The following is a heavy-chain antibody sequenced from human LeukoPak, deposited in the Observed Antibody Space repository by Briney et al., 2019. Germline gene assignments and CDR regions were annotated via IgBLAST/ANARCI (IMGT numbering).Heavy chain of an antibody. CDR1: GFTFTSSA. J-gene: IGHJ3*02. CDR3: ARVATIYYDSSVGPFDI. V-gene: IGHV1-58*02. Sequence: ASVRVSCKASGFTFTSSAMQWVRQARGQRLEWIGWIVVGSGNTNYAQKFQERVTITRDMSTSTAYMELSSLRSEDTAVYYCARVATIYYDSSVGPFDIWGQGTIVTVSS. CDR2: IVVGSGNT. D-gene: IGHD3-22*01.